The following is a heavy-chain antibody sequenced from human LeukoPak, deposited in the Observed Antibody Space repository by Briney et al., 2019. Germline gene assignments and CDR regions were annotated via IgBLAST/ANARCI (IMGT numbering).Heavy chain of an antibody. J-gene: IGHJ6*04. V-gene: IGHV4-59*01. CDR2: INYSGST. CDR1: GASISSYY. CDR3: ARGPGGGYSYYFLHV. Sequence: SETLSLTCTVFGASISSYYWSWVRQPPGKGLEWIVNINYSGSTNYNPSLTGRVSTSVDTSKNQFSLKLSSVTTADTAVYYCARGPGGGYSYYFLHVWGKGTTVTVSS. D-gene: IGHD3-10*01.